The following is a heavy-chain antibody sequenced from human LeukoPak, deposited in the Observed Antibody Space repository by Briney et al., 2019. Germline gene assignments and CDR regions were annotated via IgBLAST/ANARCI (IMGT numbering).Heavy chain of an antibody. V-gene: IGHV4-59*11. CDR3: AREAIVPAATMGYFDY. CDR1: GGSISSHY. J-gene: IGHJ4*02. D-gene: IGHD2-2*01. Sequence: PSETLSLTCSVSGGSISSHYWSWIRQPPGKGLEWIGSIYYSGSTNYNPSLKSRVSISVDTSKNQFSLQLSSVTAADTAVYYCAREAIVPAATMGYFDYWGQGTLVTVSS. CDR2: IYYSGST.